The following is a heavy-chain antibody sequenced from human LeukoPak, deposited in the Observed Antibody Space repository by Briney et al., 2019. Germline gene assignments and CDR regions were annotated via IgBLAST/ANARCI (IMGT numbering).Heavy chain of an antibody. D-gene: IGHD3-22*01. Sequence: SGGSLRLSCAASGFTFSSYSINWVRQAPGKGLEWVSYISSSSSTIYYADSVKGRFTISRDNAKNSLYLQMNSLRAEDTAVYYCARDRRPDYYDSSGYHPFDYWGQGTLVTVSS. J-gene: IGHJ4*02. CDR1: GFTFSSYS. CDR3: ARDRRPDYYDSSGYHPFDY. CDR2: ISSSSSTI. V-gene: IGHV3-48*01.